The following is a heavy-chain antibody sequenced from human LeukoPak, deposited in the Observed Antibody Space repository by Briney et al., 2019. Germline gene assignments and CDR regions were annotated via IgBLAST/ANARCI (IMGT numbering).Heavy chain of an antibody. Sequence: GGSLRLSCAASGFTLSSYAMSWVRQAPGKGLEWVSGISGSGGSRYLADYVKGRFTISRDNSKNTLFLQMNSLRAEDTAVYYCAKDVGGGTTSHFDYCGQGILVTVSS. D-gene: IGHD1-7*01. CDR2: ISGSGGSR. CDR1: GFTLSSYA. V-gene: IGHV3-23*01. J-gene: IGHJ4*02. CDR3: AKDVGGGTTSHFDY.